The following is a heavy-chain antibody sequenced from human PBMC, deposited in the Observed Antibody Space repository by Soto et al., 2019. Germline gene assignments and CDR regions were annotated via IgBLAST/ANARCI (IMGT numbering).Heavy chain of an antibody. CDR2: IYWDDDK. V-gene: IGHV2-5*02. J-gene: IGHJ5*02. CDR3: AHIPNYYQYDWFDP. CDR1: GFSLTTRGVG. D-gene: IGHD3-16*01. Sequence: QNTLKESGPTLMKPTQTLTLTCTFSGFSLTTRGVGVGWFRQPPEKALECLALIYWDDDKRYSPSLQSRLSITKHTSKNQVVLTMTNVDPVDTATYYCAHIPNYYQYDWFDPWGQGTLVSVSS.